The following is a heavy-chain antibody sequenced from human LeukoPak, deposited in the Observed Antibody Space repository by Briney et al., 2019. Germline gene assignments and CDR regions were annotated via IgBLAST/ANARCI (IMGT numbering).Heavy chain of an antibody. CDR2: INHSGST. CDR1: GGSFSGYY. V-gene: IGHV4-34*01. CDR3: ARGSTYYDILTGYSVHWYFDL. Sequence: SETLSLTCAVYGGSFSGYYWSWIRQPPGKGLEWIGEINHSGSTNYNPSLKSRVTISVDTSKNQFSLKLSSVTAADTAVYYCARGSTYYDILTGYSVHWYFDLWGRGTLVTVSS. D-gene: IGHD3-9*01. J-gene: IGHJ2*01.